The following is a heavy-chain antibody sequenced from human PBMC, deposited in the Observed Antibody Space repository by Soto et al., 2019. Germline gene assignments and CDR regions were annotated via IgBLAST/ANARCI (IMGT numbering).Heavy chain of an antibody. J-gene: IGHJ4*02. D-gene: IGHD6-13*01. CDR1: GGSMSSGGYY. Sequence: QVQLQESGPGLVKPSQTLSLTCTVSGGSMSSGGYYWSWIRQHPGKGLEWIGYIYYTGSTYYNPSLKSRVTISVDTSKNQFSLKLSSVTAADTAVYYCARDQRTAAAGIYFDCWGQGTLVTVSS. CDR3: ARDQRTAAAGIYFDC. CDR2: IYYTGST. V-gene: IGHV4-31*03.